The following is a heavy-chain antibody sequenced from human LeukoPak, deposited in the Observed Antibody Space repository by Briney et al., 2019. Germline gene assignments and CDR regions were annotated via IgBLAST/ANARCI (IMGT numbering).Heavy chain of an antibody. CDR1: GFTFSSYA. CDR3: AKMVRDSNYVSPVRLPYYFDY. V-gene: IGHV3-30-3*02. D-gene: IGHD4-11*01. CDR2: ISYDGSNK. Sequence: GSLRLSCAASGFTFSSYAMHWVRQAPGKGLEWVAVISYDGSNKYYADSVKGRFTISRDNSKNTLYLQMNSLRAEDTAVYYCAKMVRDSNYVSPVRLPYYFDYWGQGTLVTVSS. J-gene: IGHJ4*02.